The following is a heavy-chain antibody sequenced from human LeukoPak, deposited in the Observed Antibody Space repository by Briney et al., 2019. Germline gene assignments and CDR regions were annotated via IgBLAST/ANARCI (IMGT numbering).Heavy chain of an antibody. J-gene: IGHJ5*02. CDR2: IYTSGST. CDR1: GGSISSGSYY. CDR3: ARVRELLSWFDP. D-gene: IGHD1-26*01. Sequence: SETLSLTCTVSGGSISSGSYYWSWIRQPAGKGLGWIGRIYTSGSTNYNPSLKSRVTISVDTSKNQFSLKLTSVTVADTAVYYCARVRELLSWFDPWGQGTLVTVSS. V-gene: IGHV4-61*02.